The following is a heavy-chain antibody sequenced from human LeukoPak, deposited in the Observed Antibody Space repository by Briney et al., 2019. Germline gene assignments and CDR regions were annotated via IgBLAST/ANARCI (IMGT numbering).Heavy chain of an antibody. J-gene: IGHJ6*02. CDR1: GFTFSSYG. V-gene: IGHV3-48*01. D-gene: IGHD2-15*01. Sequence: GGSLRLSCAASGFTFSSYGMNWVRQAPGKGLEWVSFISSSSSTIYYADSVKGRFTISRDNAKNSLYLQMNSLRAEDTAVYYCARDRGVVSYYYCGMDVWGQGTTVTVSS. CDR3: ARDRGVVSYYYCGMDV. CDR2: ISSSSSTI.